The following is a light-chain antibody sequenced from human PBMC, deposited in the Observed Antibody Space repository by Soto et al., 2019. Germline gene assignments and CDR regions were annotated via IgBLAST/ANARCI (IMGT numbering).Light chain of an antibody. J-gene: IGLJ1*01. CDR2: DVT. CDR1: SRDVGVYNY. CDR3: SSFPGGNIYV. Sequence: QSVLTQPPSASGSPGQSVTISCTGTSRDVGVYNYVSWHQQHPGKAPKLIIYDVTKRPSGVPDRFSGSKSGYTASLTVSGLQAEYEADYYCSSFPGGNIYVFGTGTKVTVL. V-gene: IGLV2-8*01.